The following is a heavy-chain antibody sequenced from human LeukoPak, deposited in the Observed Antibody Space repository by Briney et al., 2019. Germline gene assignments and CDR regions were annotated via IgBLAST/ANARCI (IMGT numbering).Heavy chain of an antibody. Sequence: SSETLSLTCTVSGGSISSSSYYWGWIRQPPGKGLEWIGSIYSSGSTYYNPSPKSRVTISVDTSKNQFSLKLSSVTAADTAVYYCATNEWSGYYFEYWGQGTLVPVSS. J-gene: IGHJ4*02. CDR3: ATNEWSGYYFEY. CDR1: GGSISSSSYY. CDR2: IYSSGST. V-gene: IGHV4-39*01. D-gene: IGHD3-3*01.